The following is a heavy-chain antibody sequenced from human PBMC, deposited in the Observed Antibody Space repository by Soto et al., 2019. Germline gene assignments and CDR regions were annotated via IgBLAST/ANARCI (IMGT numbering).Heavy chain of an antibody. Sequence: SETLSLTCTVSGGSISSSSYYWGWIRQPPGKGLEWIGSIYYSGSTYYNPSLKSRVTISVDTSKNQFSLKLSSVTAADTAVYCCARPIRYYYDSSGSPVAPHAFDIWGQGTMVTVSS. J-gene: IGHJ3*02. CDR2: IYYSGST. V-gene: IGHV4-39*01. CDR3: ARPIRYYYDSSGSPVAPHAFDI. CDR1: GGSISSSSYY. D-gene: IGHD3-22*01.